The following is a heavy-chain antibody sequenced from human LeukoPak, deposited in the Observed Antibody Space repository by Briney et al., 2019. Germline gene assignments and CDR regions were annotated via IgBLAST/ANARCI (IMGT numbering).Heavy chain of an antibody. CDR1: GYTLTELS. D-gene: IGHD1-1*01. CDR3: ARQLERRYYYYIDV. CDR2: FDPEDGET. Sequence: GASVKVSCKVSGYTLTELSMHWVRQAPGKGLEWMGGFDPEDGETIYAQKFQGRVTITADESTSTAYMELSSLRSEDTAVYYCARQLERRYYYYIDVWGKGTTVTVSS. V-gene: IGHV1-24*01. J-gene: IGHJ6*03.